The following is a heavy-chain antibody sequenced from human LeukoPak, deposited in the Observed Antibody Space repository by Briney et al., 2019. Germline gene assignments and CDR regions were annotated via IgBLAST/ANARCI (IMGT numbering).Heavy chain of an antibody. Sequence: GGSLRLSCAASGFTFDDYAMHWVRQAPGKGLEWVSGISWNSGSIGYADSVKGRFTISRDNAKNSLYLQMNSLRAEDTALHYCAKAAGYSSSSGLFDYWGQGTLVTVSS. V-gene: IGHV3-9*01. D-gene: IGHD6-6*01. J-gene: IGHJ4*02. CDR3: AKAAGYSSSSGLFDY. CDR2: ISWNSGSI. CDR1: GFTFDDYA.